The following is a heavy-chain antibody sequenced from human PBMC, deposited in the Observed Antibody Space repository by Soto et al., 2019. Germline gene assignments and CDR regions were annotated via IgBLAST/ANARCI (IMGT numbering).Heavy chain of an antibody. D-gene: IGHD5-12*01. V-gene: IGHV3-23*01. J-gene: IGHJ4*02. CDR3: AKGAWLDY. CDR2: VRGRDGST. CDR1: GFTFTTFD. Sequence: EEQLLESGGGLVQPGASLRLSCAASGFTFTTFDMSWARQAPGKGLEWVSVVRGRDGSTSYADSLKGRFTISKDSSKNTLYLQMNSLRAEDTALYYCAKGAWLDYWGQGTLVTVSS.